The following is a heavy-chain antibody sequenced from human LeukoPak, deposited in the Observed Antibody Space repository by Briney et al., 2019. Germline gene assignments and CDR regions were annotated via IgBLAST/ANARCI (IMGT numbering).Heavy chain of an antibody. CDR1: GGSISSYY. J-gene: IGHJ4*02. CDR3: ARKGGMVVGATFPYFDY. D-gene: IGHD1-26*01. Sequence: PSETLSLTCTVSGGSISSYYWSWIRQPPGKGLEWIGYIYYSGSTNYNPSLKSRVTISVDTSKNQFSLKLSSVTAADTAVYYCARKGGMVVGATFPYFDYWGQGTLVTVSS. V-gene: IGHV4-59*01. CDR2: IYYSGST.